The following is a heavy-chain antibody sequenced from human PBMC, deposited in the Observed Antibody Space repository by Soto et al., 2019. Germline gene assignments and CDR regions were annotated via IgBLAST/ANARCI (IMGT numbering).Heavy chain of an antibody. CDR2: IDPSDSQT. J-gene: IGHJ4*02. V-gene: IGHV5-10-1*01. CDR3: ARQIYDSDTGPNFQYYFDS. CDR1: GYSFAGYW. Sequence: PGESLKISCKVSGYSFAGYWITWLRQKPWKCLEWMGRIDPSDSQTYYSPSFRGHVTISATKSITTVFLQWSSLRASDTAMYYCARQIYDSDTGPNFQYYFDSWGQGTPVTVSS. D-gene: IGHD3-22*01.